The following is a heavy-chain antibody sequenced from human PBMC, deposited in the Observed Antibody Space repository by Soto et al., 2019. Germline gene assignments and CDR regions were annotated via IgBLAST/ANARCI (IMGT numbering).Heavy chain of an antibody. J-gene: IGHJ2*01. D-gene: IGHD5-12*01. V-gene: IGHV4-4*07. CDR1: GVSITPYF. CDR3: ARHSDVDPSLDHYYFDL. CDR2: IYASGRT. Sequence: SETLSLTCTVSGVSITPYFWSWIRQPAGEAPEWLGHIYASGRTTYNPSLKSRVTMFVSQTQVSLRLTSVTAADTAVYYCARHSDVDPSLDHYYFDLWGRGALVTVSS.